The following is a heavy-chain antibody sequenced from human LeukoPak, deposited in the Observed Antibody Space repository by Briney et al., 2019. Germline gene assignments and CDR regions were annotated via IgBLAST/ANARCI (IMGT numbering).Heavy chain of an antibody. V-gene: IGHV3-48*01. D-gene: IGHD4-23*01. CDR1: GFTFSRYG. J-gene: IGHJ4*02. Sequence: GGSLRLSCAASGFTFSRYGMNWVRQAPGKGLEWVSYISSSSSTIYYADSVKGRFTISRDNAKNSLYLQMNSLRAEDTAVYYCASGLNYDYGGNSDYFDYWGQGTLVTVSS. CDR3: ASGLNYDYGGNSDYFDY. CDR2: ISSSSSTI.